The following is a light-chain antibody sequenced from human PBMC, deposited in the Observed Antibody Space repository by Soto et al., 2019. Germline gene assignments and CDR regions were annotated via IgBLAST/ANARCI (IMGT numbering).Light chain of an antibody. CDR2: DAS. Sequence: DIQMTQSPSSLSASIGDRVTITCRASQGISNYLAWYQQKPWNAPKLLIDDASTLSSGVPSRFSGSGFGTDLTLTISSLQPEDVGTFYFRDYNSVPWTFGRGTKVEIK. J-gene: IGKJ1*01. CDR3: RDYNSVPWT. V-gene: IGKV1-27*01. CDR1: QGISNY.